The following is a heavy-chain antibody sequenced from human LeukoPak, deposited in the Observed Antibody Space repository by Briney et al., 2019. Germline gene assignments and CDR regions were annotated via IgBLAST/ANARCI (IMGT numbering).Heavy chain of an antibody. J-gene: IGHJ4*02. CDR1: GFTFSSYG. CDR3: AKDRGAAADDY. V-gene: IGHV3-30*02. D-gene: IGHD6-13*01. Sequence: GGSLRLSCAASGFTFSSYGMHWVRQAPGKGREWFSFIPYSVTNNYYPDSVNARFPISRDNSNNPLYLQMNSLRAEDTAVYYCAKDRGAAADDYWGQGTLVTVSS. CDR2: IPYSVTNN.